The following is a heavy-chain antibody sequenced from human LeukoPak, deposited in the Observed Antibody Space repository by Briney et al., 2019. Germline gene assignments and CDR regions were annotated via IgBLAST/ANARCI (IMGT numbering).Heavy chain of an antibody. V-gene: IGHV3-30*02. Sequence: PGGSLRLSCAASGFTFSTYGMHWVRQAPGKGLEWVAFIHYDGSKKYYVDSVKGRFTISRDNSKNTLYLQMSSLRVEDAAVYYCASPSPGYSGYVFGYWGQGTLVTVSS. CDR1: GFTFSTYG. CDR3: ASPSPGYSGYVFGY. CDR2: IHYDGSKK. J-gene: IGHJ4*02. D-gene: IGHD5-12*01.